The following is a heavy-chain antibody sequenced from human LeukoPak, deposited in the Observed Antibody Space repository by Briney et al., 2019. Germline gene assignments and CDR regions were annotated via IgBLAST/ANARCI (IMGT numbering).Heavy chain of an antibody. D-gene: IGHD3-10*01. CDR2: IYLDDSDT. CDR3: ENAGTPSYFY. J-gene: IGHJ4*02. V-gene: IGHV5-51*01. CDR1: GYSFTNYW. Sequence: GESLKISCKVSGYSFTNYWIGWVRQMPGKGLEWRGVIYLDDSDTIYSPSFQGLVTISADKSISTAYLQWSSLKASAHAMYSCENAGTPSYFYWGQGTQVTVSS.